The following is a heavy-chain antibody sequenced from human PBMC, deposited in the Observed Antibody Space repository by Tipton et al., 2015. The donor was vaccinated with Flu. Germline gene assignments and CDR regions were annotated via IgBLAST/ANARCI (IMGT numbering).Heavy chain of an antibody. CDR2: IYSGGST. CDR1: GFTVSSNY. CDR3: ARDGGYSRSWYVC. Sequence: SLRLSCAASGFTVSSNYMSWVRQAPGKGLEWVSVIYSGGSTYYADSVKGRFTISRHNSKNTLYLQMNSLGAEDTAVYYCARDGGYSRSWYVCWGQGTLVTVPS. J-gene: IGHJ4*02. V-gene: IGHV3-53*04. D-gene: IGHD6-13*01.